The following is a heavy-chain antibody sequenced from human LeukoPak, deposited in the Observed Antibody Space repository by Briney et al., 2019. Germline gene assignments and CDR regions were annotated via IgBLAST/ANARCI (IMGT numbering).Heavy chain of an antibody. D-gene: IGHD1-26*01. CDR1: GFTVSGNY. Sequence: PGGSLRLSCAASGFTVSGNYMTWVRQAPGKGLEWVSVLYSGGDTYYADSVKGRFTISRHDSKNTLYLQMNRLRLDDPAVYYCARDHEAGVGWLDPWGQGTLVTVSS. CDR3: ARDHEAGVGWLDP. V-gene: IGHV3-53*04. J-gene: IGHJ5*02. CDR2: LYSGGDT.